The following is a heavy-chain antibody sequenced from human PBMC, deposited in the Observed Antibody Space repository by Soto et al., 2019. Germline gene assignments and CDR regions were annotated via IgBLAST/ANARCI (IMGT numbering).Heavy chain of an antibody. CDR3: ARSCSGGSCYPYYYYYYGMDV. CDR1: GGSISSGGYY. V-gene: IGHV4-31*03. Sequence: QVQLQESGPGLVKPSQTLSLTCTVSGGSISSGGYYWSWIRQHPGKGLEWIGYIYYSGSTYYNPSLKSRVTISVDTSKNQFSLKLSSVTAADTAVYYCARSCSGGSCYPYYYYYYGMDVWGQGTTVTVSS. D-gene: IGHD2-15*01. J-gene: IGHJ6*02. CDR2: IYYSGST.